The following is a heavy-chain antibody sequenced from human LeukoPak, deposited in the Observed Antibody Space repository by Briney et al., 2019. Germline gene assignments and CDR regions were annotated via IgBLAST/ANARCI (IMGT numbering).Heavy chain of an antibody. Sequence: SVKVSCKASGGTFSSYAISWVRQAPGQGLEWMGGIIPIFGTANYEQKFQGRVTITADESTSTAYMELSSLRSEDTAVYYCARGTPYSSSWYHYYFDYWGQGTLVTVSS. D-gene: IGHD6-13*01. V-gene: IGHV1-69*13. CDR2: IIPIFGTA. CDR1: GGTFSSYA. CDR3: ARGTPYSSSWYHYYFDY. J-gene: IGHJ4*02.